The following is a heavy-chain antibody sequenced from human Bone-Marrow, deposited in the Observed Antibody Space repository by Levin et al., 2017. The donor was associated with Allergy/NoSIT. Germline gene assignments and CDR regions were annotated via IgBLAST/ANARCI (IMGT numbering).Heavy chain of an antibody. CDR3: ARAPTETGTTQTRKLDY. D-gene: IGHD1-7*01. V-gene: IGHV4-34*01. Sequence: GSLRLSCAVYGGSFSGYYWSWIRQPPGKGLEWIGEINHSGSTNYNPSLKSRVTISVDTSKNQFSLKLSSVTAADTAVYYCARAPTETGTTQTRKLDYWGQGTLVTVSS. J-gene: IGHJ4*02. CDR1: GGSFSGYY. CDR2: INHSGST.